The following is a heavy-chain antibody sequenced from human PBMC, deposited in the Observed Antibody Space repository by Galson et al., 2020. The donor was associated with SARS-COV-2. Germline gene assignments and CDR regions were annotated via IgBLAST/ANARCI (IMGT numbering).Heavy chain of an antibody. Sequence: GGSLRLSCAASGFTFSGSAMHWVRQASGKGLEWVGRIRSKGNNYATAYAASLKCRFTISRDDSKNTAYLHMNSLKTEDTAVYYCTRVPPYSYSFWDAFDIWGHGTMVTVSS. D-gene: IGHD2-15*01. J-gene: IGHJ3*02. CDR3: TRVPPYSYSFWDAFDI. V-gene: IGHV3-73*01. CDR1: GFTFSGSA. CDR2: IRSKGNNYAT.